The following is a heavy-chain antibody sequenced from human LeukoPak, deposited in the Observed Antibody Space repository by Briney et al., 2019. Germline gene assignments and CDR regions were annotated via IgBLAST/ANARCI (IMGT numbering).Heavy chain of an antibody. Sequence: PSETLSLTCTVSGYSISSGYYWGWIRQPPGTGLEWIGSIYHSGSTYYNPSLESRVTISVDASNKQFSLRLSSVTAADTAVYYCARGSHPVTGTLGGYFDPWGQGTLVTVSS. CDR1: GYSISSGYY. V-gene: IGHV4-38-2*02. CDR3: ARGSHPVTGTLGGYFDP. D-gene: IGHD6-19*01. J-gene: IGHJ4*02. CDR2: IYHSGST.